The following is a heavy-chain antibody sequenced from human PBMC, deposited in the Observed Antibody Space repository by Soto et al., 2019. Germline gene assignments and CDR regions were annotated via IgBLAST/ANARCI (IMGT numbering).Heavy chain of an antibody. CDR1: GGSISSDY. D-gene: IGHD2-21*01. V-gene: IGHV4-59*01. Sequence: PSETLSLTCTVSGGSISSDYWSWIRQPPGKGLEWIGYVYYSGSTKYNPALKSRVTISVDTSKNQCSLKVSSVTAADTAVYYCAGRRGRHRDQNRFDPWGQGTLVTVS. J-gene: IGHJ5*02. CDR3: AGRRGRHRDQNRFDP. CDR2: VYYSGST.